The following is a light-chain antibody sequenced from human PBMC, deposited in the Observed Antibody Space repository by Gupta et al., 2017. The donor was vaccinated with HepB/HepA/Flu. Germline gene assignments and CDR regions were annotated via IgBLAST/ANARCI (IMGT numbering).Light chain of an antibody. J-gene: IGKJ4*01. CDR1: QNLLFSDGNTF. CDR3: MQCLQWPLS. CDR2: WVS. Sequence: VLTQSPLSLPVTLGQSASISCRSSQNLLFSDGNTFLHWYQQRPGQSPRRLIYWVSNRDSGVPDRFSGSGSGTDFTLKISRVEAEDIGVYYCMQCLQWPLSFGGGTKVEIK. V-gene: IGKV2-30*01.